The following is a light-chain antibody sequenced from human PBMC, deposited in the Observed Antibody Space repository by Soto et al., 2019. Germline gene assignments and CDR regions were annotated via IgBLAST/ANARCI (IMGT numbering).Light chain of an antibody. CDR2: GAS. J-gene: IGKJ4*01. V-gene: IGKV1-39*01. Sequence: DIQMTQSPSSLSASVGDRVTITCRASQRISSYLNWYQQKPGKAPKLLIYGASSLESGVPARFSGSGSGTDFTLTITSLQPEDFATYYCQQTYRTVLTFGGGTKVEIK. CDR3: QQTYRTVLT. CDR1: QRISSY.